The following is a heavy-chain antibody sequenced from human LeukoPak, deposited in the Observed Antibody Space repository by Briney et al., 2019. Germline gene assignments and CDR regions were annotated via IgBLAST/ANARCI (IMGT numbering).Heavy chain of an antibody. CDR2: ISYDGSNK. J-gene: IGHJ5*02. V-gene: IGHV3-30*04. D-gene: IGHD2-15*01. CDR1: GFTFSSYA. Sequence: PGRSLRLSCAASGFTFSSYAMHWVRQAPGKGLEWVAVISYDGSNKYYADSVKGRFTISRDNSKNTLYLQMNSLRAEDTAVYYCAKSAVVVVAATRHNWFDPWGQGTLVTVSS. CDR3: AKSAVVVVAATRHNWFDP.